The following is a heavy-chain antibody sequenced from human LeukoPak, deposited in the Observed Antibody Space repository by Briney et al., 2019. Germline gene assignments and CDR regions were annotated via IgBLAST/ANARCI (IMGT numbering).Heavy chain of an antibody. D-gene: IGHD2-2*02. CDR1: GFTFDDYG. CDR3: ATGYCSSTSCYTPLDY. J-gene: IGHJ4*02. V-gene: IGHV3-20*04. Sequence: SGGSLRLSCAASGFTFDDYGMSWVRQAPGKGLEWVSGINWNGGSTGYADSVKGRFTISRDNAKNSLYLQMNSLRAEDTALYYCATGYCSSTSCYTPLDYWGQGTLVTVSS. CDR2: INWNGGST.